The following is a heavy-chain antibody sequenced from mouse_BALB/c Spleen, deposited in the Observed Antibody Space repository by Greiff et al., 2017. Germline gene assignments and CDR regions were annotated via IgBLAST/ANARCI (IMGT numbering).Heavy chain of an antibody. Sequence: VMLVESGPGLVQPSQSLSITCTVSGFSLTSYGVHWVRQSPGKGLEWLGVIWSGGSTDYNAAFISRLSISKDNSKSQVFFKMNSLQANDTAIYYCARNRVLRPHWYFDVWGAGTTVTVSS. D-gene: IGHD1-2*01. CDR1: GFSLTSYG. V-gene: IGHV2-2*02. CDR2: IWSGGST. J-gene: IGHJ1*01. CDR3: ARNRVLRPHWYFDV.